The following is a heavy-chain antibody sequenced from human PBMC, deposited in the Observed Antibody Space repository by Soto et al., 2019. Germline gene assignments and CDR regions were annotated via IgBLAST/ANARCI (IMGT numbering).Heavy chain of an antibody. CDR3: GLEPTGTGGFDY. V-gene: IGHV1-2*02. CDR2: IDLDIGDT. J-gene: IGHJ4*02. D-gene: IGHD7-27*01. CDR1: GHTFTGHH. Sequence: QVQLAQSGAEVKKPGSSVKVSCKASGHTFTGHHMHWVRQAPGQGLEWMGLIDLDIGDTKYAQKFQGRITSTSDTSITTAYMELRGLRSDDTAVYYCGLEPTGTGGFDYWGQGTLVTVS.